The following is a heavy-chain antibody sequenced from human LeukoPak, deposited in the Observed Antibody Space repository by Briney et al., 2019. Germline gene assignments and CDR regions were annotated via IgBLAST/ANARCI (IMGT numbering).Heavy chain of an antibody. Sequence: GASVKVSCKASGYTFTSYGISWVRQAPGQGLEWMGWISAYNGNTNYAQKLQGRVTMTTDTSTSTAYMELRSLRSDDTAVYYCARSGRVVQLERLTPYDYWGQGTLVTVSS. J-gene: IGHJ4*02. CDR3: ARSGRVVQLERLTPYDY. CDR2: ISAYNGNT. V-gene: IGHV1-18*01. CDR1: GYTFTSYG. D-gene: IGHD1-1*01.